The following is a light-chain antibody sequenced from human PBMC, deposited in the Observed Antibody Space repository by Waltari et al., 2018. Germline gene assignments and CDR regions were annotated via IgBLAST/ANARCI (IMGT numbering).Light chain of an antibody. CDR1: NSNIGSNT. Sequence: QSVLTQPPSASGTPGQRVTISCSGSNSNIGSNTVNWYQHLPGTAPKLLIYTNNQRPSGVPDRFSGSQSGTSASLAISGLQSEDEADYYCSAWDDSLNGPLFGGGTKLTVL. V-gene: IGLV1-44*01. CDR2: TNN. CDR3: SAWDDSLNGPL. J-gene: IGLJ3*02.